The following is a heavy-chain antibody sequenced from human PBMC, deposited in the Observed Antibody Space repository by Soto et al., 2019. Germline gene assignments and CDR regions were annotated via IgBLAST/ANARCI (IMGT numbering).Heavy chain of an antibody. J-gene: IGHJ5*02. Sequence: SETLSLTCAVYGGSFSGYYWSWIRQPPGKGLEWIGEINHSGSTNYNPSLKSRVTISVDTAKNQFSLKLSSVTAADTDEYYCARVGDKHDYVWVSYRYPSWFDPWGQGTLVTVSS. V-gene: IGHV4-34*01. CDR3: ARVGDKHDYVWVSYRYPSWFDP. CDR1: GGSFSGYY. CDR2: INHSGST. D-gene: IGHD3-16*02.